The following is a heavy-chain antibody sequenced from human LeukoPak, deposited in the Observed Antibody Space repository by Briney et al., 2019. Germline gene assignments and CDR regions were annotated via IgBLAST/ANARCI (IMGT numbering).Heavy chain of an antibody. CDR3: ARASELWLRSDDY. J-gene: IGHJ4*02. D-gene: IGHD5-18*01. V-gene: IGHV3-48*01. Sequence: PGGSLRLSCAASGFTFSSYEMNCVRQDPGKGREWVSYISSSSSTIYYADSVKGRFTISRDNAKNSLYLQMNSLRAEDTAVYYCARASELWLRSDDYWGQGTLVTVSS. CDR1: GFTFSSYE. CDR2: ISSSSSTI.